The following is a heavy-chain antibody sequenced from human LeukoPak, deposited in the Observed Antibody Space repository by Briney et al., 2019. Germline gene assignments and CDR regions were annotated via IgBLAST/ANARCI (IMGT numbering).Heavy chain of an antibody. CDR1: GYTFTSYD. J-gene: IGHJ4*02. D-gene: IGHD3-22*01. CDR3: ARVSIPYYYDSSGPVDY. Sequence: ASVKVSCKASGYTFTSYDINWVRQATGQGLEWMGWMNPNSGNTGYAQKFQGRVTMTRNTSISTAYMELSSLRSEGTAVYYCARVSIPYYYDSSGPVDYWGQGTLVTVSS. V-gene: IGHV1-8*01. CDR2: MNPNSGNT.